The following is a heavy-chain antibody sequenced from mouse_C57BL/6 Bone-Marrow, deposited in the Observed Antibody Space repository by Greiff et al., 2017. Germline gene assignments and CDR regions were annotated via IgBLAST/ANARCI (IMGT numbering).Heavy chain of an antibody. Sequence: QVQLQQPGAELVMPGASVKLSCKASGYTFTSYWMHWVKQRPGQGLEWIGEIDPSDSYTNYNQKFKGKSTLTVDKSSSTAYMQLSSLTSEDSAVYYCAREDYGISCAYWGQGTLVTVSA. CDR3: AREDYGISCAY. D-gene: IGHD1-1*01. CDR1: GYTFTSYW. V-gene: IGHV1-69*01. CDR2: IDPSDSYT. J-gene: IGHJ3*01.